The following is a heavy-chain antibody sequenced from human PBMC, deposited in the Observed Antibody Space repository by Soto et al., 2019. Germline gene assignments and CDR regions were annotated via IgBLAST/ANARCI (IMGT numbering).Heavy chain of an antibody. CDR1: GYSISSGYY. CDR3: AKDRPPEFPNNWFDP. Sequence: SETLSLTCAVSGYSISSGYYWGWIRQPPGKGLEWLGNIYHSGSPNYNASLKSRITMSVDNSKNTLYLQMNSLRAEDTAVYYCAKDRPPEFPNNWFDPWGQGTLVTVSS. V-gene: IGHV4-38-2*02. D-gene: IGHD2-21*01. J-gene: IGHJ5*02. CDR2: IYHSGSP.